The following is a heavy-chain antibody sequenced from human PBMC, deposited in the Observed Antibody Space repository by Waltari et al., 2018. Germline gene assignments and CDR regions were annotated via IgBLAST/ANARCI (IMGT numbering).Heavy chain of an antibody. J-gene: IGHJ6*02. CDR1: GGSISSGSYY. D-gene: IGHD2-21*01. V-gene: IGHV4-61*09. CDR2: IYTSGST. Sequence: QVQLQESGPGLVKPSQTLSLTCTVSGGSISSGSYYWSWIRQPAGKGLEWIGYIYTSGSTNYNPSLKSRVTISVDTSKNQFSLKLSSVTAADTAVYYCARDCGGDCYVSNYYGMDVWGQGTTVTVSS. CDR3: ARDCGGDCYVSNYYGMDV.